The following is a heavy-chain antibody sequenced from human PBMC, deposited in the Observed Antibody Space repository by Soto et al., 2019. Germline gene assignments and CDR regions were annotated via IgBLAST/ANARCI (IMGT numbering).Heavy chain of an antibody. CDR3: ARFYCSRTSFQGWFVP. Sequence: ASVEVSCKASGYTFTSYGISWVRQAPGQGLEWMGWISAYNGNTNYAQKLQVRVTMTTDTSTSTAYMELRSLRSDDTPVYSCARFYCSRTSFQGWFVPWDQGTLVTAST. CDR1: GYTFTSYG. CDR2: ISAYNGNT. V-gene: IGHV1-18*04. D-gene: IGHD2-2*01. J-gene: IGHJ5*02.